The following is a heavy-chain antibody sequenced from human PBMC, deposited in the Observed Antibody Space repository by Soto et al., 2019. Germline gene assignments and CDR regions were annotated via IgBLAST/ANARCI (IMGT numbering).Heavy chain of an antibody. V-gene: IGHV3-30-3*01. CDR1: GFSFSSYA. CDR3: ARASHPDCSGGSCYFDY. J-gene: IGHJ4*02. Sequence: PGGSLRLSCAASGFSFSSYAMHWVRQAPGKGLEWVAVISYDGSNKYYADSVKGRFTISRDNSKNTLYLQMNSLRAEDTAVYYSARASHPDCSGGSCYFDYWGQGTLVTVSS. CDR2: ISYDGSNK. D-gene: IGHD2-15*01.